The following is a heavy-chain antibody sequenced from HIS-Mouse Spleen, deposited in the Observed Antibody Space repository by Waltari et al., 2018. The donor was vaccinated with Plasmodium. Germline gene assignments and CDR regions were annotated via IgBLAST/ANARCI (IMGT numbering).Heavy chain of an antibody. CDR3: ASRLLD. D-gene: IGHD2-15*01. J-gene: IGHJ4*02. V-gene: IGHV4-39*07. Sequence: QLQLQASGPGLVKPSETLSLTCTVSGGSISSSIYYWGWIRQPPGKGLEWIGSIYYSRSTYYNPSLKSRVNRSVDTSKNQFSLKLSSVTAADAAVYYCASRLLDWGQGTLVTVSS. CDR1: GGSISSSIYY. CDR2: IYYSRST.